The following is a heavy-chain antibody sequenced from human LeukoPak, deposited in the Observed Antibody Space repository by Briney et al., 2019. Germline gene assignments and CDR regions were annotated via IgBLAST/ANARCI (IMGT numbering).Heavy chain of an antibody. Sequence: SETLSLTCTVSGGSISSSSYYWGWIRQPPGKGLEWIGRIYTSGSTNYNPSLKSRVTMSVDTSKNQFSLKLSSVTAADTAVYYCATTGGDSKWEPYDYWGQGTLVTVSS. D-gene: IGHD1-26*01. CDR1: GGSISSSSYY. CDR2: IYTSGST. CDR3: ATTGGDSKWEPYDY. J-gene: IGHJ4*02. V-gene: IGHV4-39*07.